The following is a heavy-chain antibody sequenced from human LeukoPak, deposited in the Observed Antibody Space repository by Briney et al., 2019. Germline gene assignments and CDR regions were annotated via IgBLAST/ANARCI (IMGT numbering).Heavy chain of an antibody. D-gene: IGHD1-26*01. CDR3: TKSGKILGY. Sequence: NPGGSLRLSCVGSGYTFSGFEMNWVRQAPGKGLEWIAYIDSGTSTTYYADTVKGRFTISRDNARNSLYLQMDSLRREDTALYYCTKSGKILGYWGQGTLVTVSS. V-gene: IGHV3-48*03. CDR2: IDSGTSTT. J-gene: IGHJ4*02. CDR1: GYTFSGFE.